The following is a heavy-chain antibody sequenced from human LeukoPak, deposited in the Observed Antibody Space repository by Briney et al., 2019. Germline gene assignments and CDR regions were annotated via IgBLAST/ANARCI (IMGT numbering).Heavy chain of an antibody. V-gene: IGHV4-59*08. D-gene: IGHD3-22*01. CDR1: GGSISSYY. CDR2: IYYSEST. Sequence: SETLSLTCTVSGGSISSYYWSWIRQPPGKGLEWIGYIYYSESTNRNPSLKSRVTISVDTSKNQFSLKLSSVTAADTAVYYCARHGRVAGEYDSSGYPSPDLDYWGQGTLVTVSS. CDR3: ARHGRVAGEYDSSGYPSPDLDY. J-gene: IGHJ4*02.